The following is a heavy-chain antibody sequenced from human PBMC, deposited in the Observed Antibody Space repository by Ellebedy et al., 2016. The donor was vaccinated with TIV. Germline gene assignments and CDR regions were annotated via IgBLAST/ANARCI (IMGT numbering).Heavy chain of an antibody. CDR2: IIPIFGTA. V-gene: IGHV1-69*13. J-gene: IGHJ6*02. Sequence: AASVKVSCKASGGTFSSYAISWVRQAPGQGLEWMGGIIPIFGTANYAQKFQGRVTITADESTSTAYMELSSLRSEDTAVYYCARDPAHIVVGVSYGMDVWGQGTTVTVSS. D-gene: IGHD2-21*01. CDR3: ARDPAHIVVGVSYGMDV. CDR1: GGTFSSYA.